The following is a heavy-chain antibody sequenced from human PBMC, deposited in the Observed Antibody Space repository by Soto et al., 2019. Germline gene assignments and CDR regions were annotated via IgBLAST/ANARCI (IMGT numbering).Heavy chain of an antibody. CDR3: ARASITMVRGVIRGGAFDI. J-gene: IGHJ3*02. CDR1: GGTFSSYA. V-gene: IGHV1-69*01. Sequence: QVQLVQSGAEVKKPGSSVKVSCKASGGTFSSYAISWVRQAPGQGLEWMGGIIPIFGTANYAQKFQGRVTITADESTSKAYMELGSLGSEDTAVYYCARASITMVRGVIRGGAFDIWGQGTMVTVSS. D-gene: IGHD3-10*01. CDR2: IIPIFGTA.